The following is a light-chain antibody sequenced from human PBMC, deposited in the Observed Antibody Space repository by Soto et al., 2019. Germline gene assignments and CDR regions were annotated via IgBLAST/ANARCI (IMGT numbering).Light chain of an antibody. CDR1: ENVRTF. Sequence: EVVLTQSPATLSLSPGERATLSCRASENVRTFVDWYQQKPGQAPRLLIYGASNRATGIPARFSGSGSGTDFTLTISDQEPEDFAVYYCQQHSHWPPWTFGQWTRVEIK. V-gene: IGKV3-11*01. CDR2: GAS. CDR3: QQHSHWPPWT. J-gene: IGKJ1*01.